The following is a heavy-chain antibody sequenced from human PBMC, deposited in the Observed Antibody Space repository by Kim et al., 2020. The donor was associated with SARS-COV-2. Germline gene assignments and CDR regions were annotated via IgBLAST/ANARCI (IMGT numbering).Heavy chain of an antibody. CDR3: ARDGLLCP. D-gene: IGHD3-10*01. CDR2: NGNT. J-gene: IGHJ5*02. Sequence: NGNTNYAQKLQGRVTMTTDTSTSTAYMELRSLRSDDTAVYYCARDGLLCPWGQGTLITVSS. V-gene: IGHV1-18*01.